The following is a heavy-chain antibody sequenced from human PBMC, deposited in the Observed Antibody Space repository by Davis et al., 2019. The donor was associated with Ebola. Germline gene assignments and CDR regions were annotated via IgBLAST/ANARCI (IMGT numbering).Heavy chain of an antibody. D-gene: IGHD2-15*01. CDR2: ISSSGSTI. V-gene: IGHV3-48*03. CDR1: GFTFSSYE. J-gene: IGHJ5*02. Sequence: GESLKISCAASGFTFSSYEMNWVRQAPGQGLEWVSYISSSGSTIYYADSVKGRFTISRDNAKNTLYLQMNSLRAEDTAMYYCTRGGAGVVAAPDNWFDPWGQGTLVTVSS. CDR3: TRGGAGVVAAPDNWFDP.